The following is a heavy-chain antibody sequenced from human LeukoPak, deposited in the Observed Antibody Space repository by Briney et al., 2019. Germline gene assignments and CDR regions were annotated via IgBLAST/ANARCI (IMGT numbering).Heavy chain of an antibody. D-gene: IGHD5-18*01. CDR2: IIPIFGTA. Sequence: AAVKVSCKASGGTFSSYAISWVRQAPGQGLEWMGGIIPIFGTANYAQKFQGRVTITTDESTSTAYMELSSLRSEDTAVYYCARNGYHHAAEFDYWGQGTLVTVSS. J-gene: IGHJ4*02. CDR3: ARNGYHHAAEFDY. CDR1: GGTFSSYA. V-gene: IGHV1-69*05.